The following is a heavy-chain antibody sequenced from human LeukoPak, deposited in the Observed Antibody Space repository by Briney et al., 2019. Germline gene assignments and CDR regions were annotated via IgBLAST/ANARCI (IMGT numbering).Heavy chain of an antibody. V-gene: IGHV3-11*01. D-gene: IGHD3-3*01. Sequence: PGGSLRLSCAASGFTFSDYYMSWIRQAPGKGLEWVSYISNSGSTIYYADSVKGRFTISRDNAKNSLYLQMNSLRAEDTAVYYCARDRLRIFGVVTYMFDYWGQGTLVTVSS. CDR3: ARDRLRIFGVVTYMFDY. J-gene: IGHJ4*02. CDR2: ISNSGSTI. CDR1: GFTFSDYY.